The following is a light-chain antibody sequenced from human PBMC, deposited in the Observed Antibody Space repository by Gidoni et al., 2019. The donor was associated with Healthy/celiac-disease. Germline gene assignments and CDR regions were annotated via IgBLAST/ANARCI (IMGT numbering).Light chain of an antibody. CDR2: YDS. Sequence: SYVLTQPPSVSVAPGKTATITCGGHNIGSKSVHWYQQKPGQAPVLVIYYDSDRPSVIPERFAGSNSGNTATLTISRVEAGDEADYYCQVWDSSSDHVVFGGGTKLTVL. V-gene: IGLV3-21*04. CDR3: QVWDSSSDHVV. CDR1: NIGSKS. J-gene: IGLJ2*01.